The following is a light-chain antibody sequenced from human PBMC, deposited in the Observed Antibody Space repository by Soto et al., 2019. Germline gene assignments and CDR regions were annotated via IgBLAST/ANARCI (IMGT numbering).Light chain of an antibody. V-gene: IGLV2-14*01. CDR3: SSYTSSSTPVV. CDR1: SSDVGGYNY. J-gene: IGLJ2*01. CDR2: EVS. Sequence: QSALTQPASVSGSPGQSITISCTGTSSDVGGYNYVSWYQQHPGKAPKLMIYEVSNRPSGVSNRFSGSKSGNTASLTISGLPAEYDADYYCSSYTSSSTPVVFGGGTQLTVL.